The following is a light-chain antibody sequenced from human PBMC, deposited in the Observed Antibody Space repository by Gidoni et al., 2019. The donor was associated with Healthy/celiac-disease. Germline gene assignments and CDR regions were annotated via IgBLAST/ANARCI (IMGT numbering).Light chain of an antibody. CDR2: AAS. Sequence: DIQMTQSRSSLSASVGDRDTITCRASQSMSSYLNWYQQKPGKAPKLLIYAASSLQSGVPSRFSGSGSWTDFTRTISSLQPEDFAIYYCQQSYSTPWTFGQGTKVEIK. V-gene: IGKV1-39*01. J-gene: IGKJ1*01. CDR1: QSMSSY. CDR3: QQSYSTPWT.